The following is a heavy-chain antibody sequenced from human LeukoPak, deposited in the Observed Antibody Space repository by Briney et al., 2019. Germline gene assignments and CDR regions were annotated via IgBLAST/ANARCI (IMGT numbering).Heavy chain of an antibody. D-gene: IGHD4-17*01. V-gene: IGHV3-49*04. CDR2: IRSKAYGGTT. CDR3: TRGMDYALSFDY. Sequence: GGSLRLSCTASGFTFGDYAMSWVRQAPGKGLEWVGFIRSKAYGGTTEYAASVKGRFTISRDDSKSIAYLQMNSLKTEDTAVYYCTRGMDYALSFDYWGQGTLVTVSS. CDR1: GFTFGDYA. J-gene: IGHJ4*02.